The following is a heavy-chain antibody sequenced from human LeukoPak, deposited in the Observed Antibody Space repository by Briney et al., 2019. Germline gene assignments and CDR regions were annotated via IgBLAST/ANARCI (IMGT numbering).Heavy chain of an antibody. Sequence: ASVKVSCKASGYTFTSYAMHWVRQAPGQRLEWMGWINAGNDNTKYSQKFQGRVTITRDTSASTAYMELSSLRSEDTAVYYCATSNYDILTGLDYWGQGTLVTVSS. CDR2: INAGNDNT. CDR1: GYTFTSYA. V-gene: IGHV1-3*01. CDR3: ATSNYDILTGLDY. J-gene: IGHJ4*02. D-gene: IGHD3-9*01.